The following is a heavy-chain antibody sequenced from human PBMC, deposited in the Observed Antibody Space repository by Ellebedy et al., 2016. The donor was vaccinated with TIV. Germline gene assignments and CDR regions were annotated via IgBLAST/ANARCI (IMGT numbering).Heavy chain of an antibody. CDR3: ARGIRGIVVVPAAILSY. D-gene: IGHD2-2*02. CDR2: INPNSGGT. V-gene: IGHV1-2*02. CDR1: GYTFTGYY. J-gene: IGHJ4*02. Sequence: ASVKVSXKASGYTFTGYYMHWVRQAPGQGLEWMGWINPNSGGTNYAQKFQGRVTMTRDTSISTAYMELSRLRSDDTAVYYCARGIRGIVVVPAAILSYWGQGTLVTVSS.